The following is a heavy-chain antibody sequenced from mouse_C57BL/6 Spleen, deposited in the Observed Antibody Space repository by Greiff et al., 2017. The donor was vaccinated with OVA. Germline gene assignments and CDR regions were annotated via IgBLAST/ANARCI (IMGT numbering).Heavy chain of an antibody. CDR3: ARGEITTVFDY. J-gene: IGHJ2*01. Sequence: VQLQQSGPVLVKPGASVKMSCKASGYTFTDYYMNWVKQSHGKSLEWIGVINPYNGGTSYNQKFKGKATLTVDKSSSTAYMELNSLTSEDSAVYYCARGEITTVFDYWGQGTTLTVSS. CDR1: GYTFTDYY. V-gene: IGHV1-19*01. CDR2: INPYNGGT. D-gene: IGHD1-1*01.